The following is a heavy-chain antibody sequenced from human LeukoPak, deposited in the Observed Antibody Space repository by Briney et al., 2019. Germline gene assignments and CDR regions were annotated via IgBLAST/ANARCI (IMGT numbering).Heavy chain of an antibody. CDR3: ASASYCKGGSCYSVH. V-gene: IGHV3-33*01. Sequence: PGGSLRLSCAASGFTFSSYGMHWVRQAPGKGLEWVAVIWYDGSNRYYADSVKGRSTISRDNSKNTLYLQMNSLRAEDTAVYYCASASYCKGGSCYSVHWGQGTLVTVSS. D-gene: IGHD2-15*01. CDR1: GFTFSSYG. CDR2: IWYDGSNR. J-gene: IGHJ4*02.